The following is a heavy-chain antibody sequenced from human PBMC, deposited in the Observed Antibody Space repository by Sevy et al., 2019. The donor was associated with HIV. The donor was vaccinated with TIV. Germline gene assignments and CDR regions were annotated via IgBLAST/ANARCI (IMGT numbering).Heavy chain of an antibody. CDR2: ISRSGGSI. D-gene: IGHD2-2*01. Sequence: GGSLRLSCAASGFTFSNYAMSWVRQAPGKGLEWVSSISRSGGSIHYADSVKGRFTISRDNSKNTLYLQMNSLRAEETAIYYCAKVDVVVPVADYGLDVWGQGTTVTVPS. V-gene: IGHV3-23*01. CDR3: AKVDVVVPVADYGLDV. J-gene: IGHJ6*02. CDR1: GFTFSNYA.